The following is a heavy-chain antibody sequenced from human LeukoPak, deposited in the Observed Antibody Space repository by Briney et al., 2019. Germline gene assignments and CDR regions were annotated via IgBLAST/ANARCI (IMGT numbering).Heavy chain of an antibody. V-gene: IGHV4-31*03. CDR3: ARGPPAKPGTGYYYGMDV. Sequence: NPSQTLSLTCTVSGGSISSGGYYWSWIRQHPGKGLEWIGEINHSGSTNYNPSLKSRVTISVDMSKNQFSLKLTPVTAADTAVYYCARGPPAKPGTGYYYGMDVWGQGTTVTVSS. CDR2: INHSGST. CDR1: GGSISSGGYY. D-gene: IGHD2-2*01. J-gene: IGHJ6*02.